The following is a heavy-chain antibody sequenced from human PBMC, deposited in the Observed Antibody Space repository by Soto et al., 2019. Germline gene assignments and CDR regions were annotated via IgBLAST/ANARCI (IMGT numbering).Heavy chain of an antibody. Sequence: GGSLRLSCAASGFTSSSYAMHWVHQAPGKGLERVAVISYDGSNKYYADSVKGRFTISRDNSKNTLYLQMNSLRAEDTAVYYCARPLHYDFWSGYYTSHPTYYYGMDVWGQGTTVTVSS. CDR1: GFTSSSYA. D-gene: IGHD3-3*01. CDR3: ARPLHYDFWSGYYTSHPTYYYGMDV. CDR2: ISYDGSNK. V-gene: IGHV3-30-3*01. J-gene: IGHJ6*02.